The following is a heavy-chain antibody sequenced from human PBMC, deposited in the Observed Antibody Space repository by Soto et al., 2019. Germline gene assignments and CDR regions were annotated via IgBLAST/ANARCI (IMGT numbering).Heavy chain of an antibody. V-gene: IGHV1-8*01. CDR3: ARGGYSSSDYYYYYMDV. CDR1: GYTCTTYD. J-gene: IGHJ6*03. Sequence: ASVKVSFKASGYTCTTYDINWVLQATGQGLEWMGWMNPNSGYTGYAQKFQGRVTMTRNTSISTAYMELSSLRFEDTAVYYCARGGYSSSDYYYYYMDVWGKGTTVTVSS. CDR2: MNPNSGYT. D-gene: IGHD6-6*01.